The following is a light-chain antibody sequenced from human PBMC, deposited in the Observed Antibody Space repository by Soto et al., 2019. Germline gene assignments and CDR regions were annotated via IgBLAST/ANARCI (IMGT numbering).Light chain of an antibody. CDR2: SNN. V-gene: IGLV1-44*01. CDR1: SSNIGSNT. Sequence: SVLTKPPSASGTPGQRVTISCSGSSSNIGSNTVNWYQQLPGTAPKLLIYSNNQRPSGVPDRFSGSKSGTSASLAISGLQSEDEPDYYCAAWDDSLNGLVFGGGTKLTVL. J-gene: IGLJ2*01. CDR3: AAWDDSLNGLV.